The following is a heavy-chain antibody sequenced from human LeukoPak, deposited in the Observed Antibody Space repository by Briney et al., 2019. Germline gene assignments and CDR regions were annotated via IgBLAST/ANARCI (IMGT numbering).Heavy chain of an antibody. CDR1: GFTFSDYY. D-gene: IGHD2-2*01. Sequence: GGSLRLSCAASGFTFSDYYMSWIRQAPGKGLEWVSYISGSSTHTNYADSVKGRSTISRDNAKKSLYLQMNSLRAEDTAVYYCATPGLLGYCSSAICAPPGYWGQGTLVTVSS. CDR3: ATPGLLGYCSSAICAPPGY. J-gene: IGHJ4*02. V-gene: IGHV3-11*03. CDR2: ISGSSTHT.